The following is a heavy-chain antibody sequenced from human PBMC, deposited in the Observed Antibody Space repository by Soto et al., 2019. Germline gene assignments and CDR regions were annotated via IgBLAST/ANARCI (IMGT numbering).Heavy chain of an antibody. D-gene: IGHD6-19*01. CDR3: AKEPRGGWPGNWFDP. CDR2: IYSGGST. J-gene: IGHJ5*02. Sequence: GGSLILSWAASGFTVSSNYMSWVRPAPGKGLEWVSVIYSGGSTYYADSVKGRFTISRDNSKNTLYLQMNSLRAEDTAVYYCAKEPRGGWPGNWFDPWGQGTLVTVS. CDR1: GFTVSSNY. V-gene: IGHV3-53*01.